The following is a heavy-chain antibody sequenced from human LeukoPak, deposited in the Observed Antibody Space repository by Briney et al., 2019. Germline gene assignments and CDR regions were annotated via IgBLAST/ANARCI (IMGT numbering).Heavy chain of an antibody. CDR3: ARDEAHTALDY. J-gene: IGHJ4*02. CDR2: IKQDGSEK. CDR1: GFTVSNNY. D-gene: IGHD5-18*01. V-gene: IGHV3-7*01. Sequence: GGSLRLSCAASGFTVSNNYMSWVRQAPGKGLEWVANIKQDGSEKYYVDSVKGRFTISRDNAKNSLYLQMNSLRAEDTAVYYCARDEAHTALDYWGQGTLVTVSS.